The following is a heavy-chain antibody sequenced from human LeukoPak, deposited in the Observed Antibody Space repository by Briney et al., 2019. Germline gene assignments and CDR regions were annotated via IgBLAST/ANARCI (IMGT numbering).Heavy chain of an antibody. CDR3: ARESSSSSCADY. V-gene: IGHV1-46*01. CDR2: ITPSGGST. CDR1: GYTFTSYY. D-gene: IGHD6-6*01. Sequence: ASVKVSCKASGYTFTSYYMHLVRQAPGQGLEWMGIITPSGGSTNYAQKFQGRVTMTRDTSTSTVSMELSSLRSEDTAVYYCARESSSSSCADYWGQGTLVTVSS. J-gene: IGHJ4*02.